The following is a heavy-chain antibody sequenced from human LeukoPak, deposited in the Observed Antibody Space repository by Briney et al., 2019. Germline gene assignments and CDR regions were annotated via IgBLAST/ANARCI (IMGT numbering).Heavy chain of an antibody. Sequence: GGSLRLSCGASGFTFTTYWMSWVRQAPGKGLEWVANIKQDGTEKYYVDSVKGRFTISRDNSKNTLYLQMNSLRAEDTAVYYCAKGLLRRDYYFDYWGQGTLVTVSS. CDR3: AKGLLRRDYYFDY. D-gene: IGHD3-3*01. V-gene: IGHV3-7*03. J-gene: IGHJ4*02. CDR2: IKQDGTEK. CDR1: GFTFTTYW.